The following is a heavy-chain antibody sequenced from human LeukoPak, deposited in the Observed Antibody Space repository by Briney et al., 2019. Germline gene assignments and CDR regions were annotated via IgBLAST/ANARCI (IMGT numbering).Heavy chain of an antibody. J-gene: IGHJ5*02. D-gene: IGHD3-10*01. CDR1: GYSISSGYY. Sequence: SSETLSLTCTVSGYSISSGYYWGWIRRPPGKGLEWIGSIYHSGSTYYNPSLKSRVTISVDTSKNQFSLKLSSVTAADTAVYYCARDSGTTGEVKFDPWGQGTLVTVSS. CDR2: IYHSGST. V-gene: IGHV4-38-2*02. CDR3: ARDSGTTGEVKFDP.